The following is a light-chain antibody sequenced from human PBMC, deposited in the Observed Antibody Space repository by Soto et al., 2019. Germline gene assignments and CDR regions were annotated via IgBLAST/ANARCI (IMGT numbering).Light chain of an antibody. J-gene: IGLJ2*01. CDR3: GTWDNSLSAV. CDR2: DNG. V-gene: IGLV1-51*01. Sequence: QSVLTQPPSVSAAPGQKVTISCSGSSSNIGSNYVSWYQQLPGTAPKLLIYDNGKRPSGIPDRFSGSQSGTSATLGITGLQTGDEVDYYCGTWDNSLSAVFGGGTQLTVL. CDR1: SSNIGSNY.